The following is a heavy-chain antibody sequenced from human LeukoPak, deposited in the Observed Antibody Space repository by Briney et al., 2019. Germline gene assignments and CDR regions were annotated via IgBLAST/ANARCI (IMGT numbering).Heavy chain of an antibody. CDR1: GYTFTSYG. D-gene: IGHD6-13*01. CDR2: ISAYNGNT. Sequence: GASVKVSCKASGYTFTSYGISWVRQAPGQGLEWMGWISAYNGNTNYAQKLQGRVTMTTDTSTSTAYMELRSLRSDDTAVYYCARDFWARYSSSWYPGNWFDPWGQGTLVTVSS. CDR3: ARDFWARYSSSWYPGNWFDP. V-gene: IGHV1-18*01. J-gene: IGHJ5*02.